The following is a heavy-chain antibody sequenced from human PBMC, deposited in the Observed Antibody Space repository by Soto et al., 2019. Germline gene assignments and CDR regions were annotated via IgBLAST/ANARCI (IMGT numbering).Heavy chain of an antibody. CDR1: GLTFRPYL. CDR2: IWSDGRND. D-gene: IGHD3-22*01. CDR3: ARDSYYDSGGKLPPDY. Sequence: QVQLVESGGGVVQPGGSLRLSCAASGLTFRPYLMHWVRQAPGKGLERVELIWSDGRNDSYADSVKGRFTISRDNSENTLYLQMNSLRVEDTARYYCARDSYYDSGGKLPPDYWGQGTLVTVSS. J-gene: IGHJ4*02. V-gene: IGHV3-33*01.